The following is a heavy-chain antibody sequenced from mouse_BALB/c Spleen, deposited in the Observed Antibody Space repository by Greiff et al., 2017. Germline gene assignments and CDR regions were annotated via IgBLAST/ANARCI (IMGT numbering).Heavy chain of an antibody. Sequence: DVKLQESGGGLVQPGGSMKLSCVASGFTFSNYWMNWVRQSPEKGLEWVAEIRLKSNNYATHYAESVKGRFTISRDDSKSSVYLQMNNLRAEDTGIYYCTRSGRGWYFDVWGAGTTVTVSS. CDR1: GFTFSNYW. D-gene: IGHD3-1*01. J-gene: IGHJ1*01. CDR2: IRLKSNNYAT. CDR3: TRSGRGWYFDV. V-gene: IGHV6-6*02.